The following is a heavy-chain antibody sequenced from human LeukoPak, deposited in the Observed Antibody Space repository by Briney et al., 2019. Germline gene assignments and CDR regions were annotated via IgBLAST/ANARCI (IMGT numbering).Heavy chain of an antibody. D-gene: IGHD1-20*01. V-gene: IGHV3-23*01. Sequence: AGGSLRLSCAASGFTFSSYAMSWVRQAPGKGLERVSAISGRGGSTYYADSVKGRFTISRDNSKNTLYLQMNSLRAEDTAVYYCAKEPRITGTSPTPEGWGQGTLVTVSS. CDR1: GFTFSSYA. J-gene: IGHJ4*02. CDR2: ISGRGGST. CDR3: AKEPRITGTSPTPEG.